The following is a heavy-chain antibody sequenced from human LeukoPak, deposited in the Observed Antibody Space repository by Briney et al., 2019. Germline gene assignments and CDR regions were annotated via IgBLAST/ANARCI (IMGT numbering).Heavy chain of an antibody. CDR3: ARDKAGGTPNYYYSMDV. D-gene: IGHD6-19*01. J-gene: IGHJ6*03. CDR2: ITISSSYT. CDR1: GFTFSSYS. Sequence: GGSLRLSCAASGFTFSSYSMNWVRQAPGRGPEWVSSITISSSYTYYADSVKGRFTISRDNARNSLYLQMYSLRAEDTAVYYCARDKAGGTPNYYYSMDVWGKGTTVTVSS. V-gene: IGHV3-21*01.